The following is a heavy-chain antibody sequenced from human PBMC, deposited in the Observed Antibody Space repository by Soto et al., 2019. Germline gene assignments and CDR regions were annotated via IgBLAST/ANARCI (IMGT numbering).Heavy chain of an antibody. CDR1: GFTFSSYG. J-gene: IGHJ6*02. V-gene: IGHV3-30*18. CDR2: ISYDGSNK. Sequence: PGGSLRLSCAASGFTFSSYGMHWVRQAPGKGLEWVAVISYDGSNKYYADSVKGRFTISRDNSKNTLYLQMNSLRAEDTAVYYCAKDGGSTSCPRNYCYYGMDVWGQGTTVTVSS. D-gene: IGHD2-2*01. CDR3: AKDGGSTSCPRNYCYYGMDV.